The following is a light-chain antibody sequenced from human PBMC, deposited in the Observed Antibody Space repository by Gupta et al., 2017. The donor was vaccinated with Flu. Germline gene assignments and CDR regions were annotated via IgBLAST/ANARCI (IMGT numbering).Light chain of an antibody. CDR1: ALPKKY. J-gene: IGLJ2*01. CDR3: VSTDNRGNHRF. CDR2: EDT. Sequence: SYELTQPPSVSVSPGHTDRITCSGDALPKKYTSWYQQKSGQAPFLVIYEDTKRPSGIPARFSGSSSGTMASLTISDAQGEDEADFYCVSTDNRGNHRFFGGGTKLTVL. V-gene: IGLV3-10*01.